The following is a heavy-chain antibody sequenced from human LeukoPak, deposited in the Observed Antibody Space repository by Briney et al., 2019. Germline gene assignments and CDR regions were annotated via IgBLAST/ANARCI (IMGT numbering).Heavy chain of an antibody. CDR2: IKQGGSEN. J-gene: IGHJ4*02. V-gene: IGHV3-7*01. CDR3: AKDRTRYDY. CDR1: GFTFSSHW. D-gene: IGHD3/OR15-3a*01. Sequence: GGSLRLSCAASGFTFSSHWMSWVRQAPGKGLEWVANIKQGGSENYYADSVKGRFTISRDNAKNSLYLQMNSLRAEDTAVYYCAKDRTRYDYWGQGTLVTVSS.